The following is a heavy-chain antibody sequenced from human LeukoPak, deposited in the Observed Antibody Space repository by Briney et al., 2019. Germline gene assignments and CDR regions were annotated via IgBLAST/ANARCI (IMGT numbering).Heavy chain of an antibody. V-gene: IGHV1-24*01. CDR1: GYTLTELS. CDR2: FDPEDGET. D-gene: IGHD3-3*01. Sequence: ASVKVSCKVSGYTLTELSMHWVGQAPGKGLEWMGGFDPEDGETIYAQKFQGRVTMTEDTSTDTAYMELSSLRSEVTAVYYCATGVEYYDFWSGYYPFDYWGQGTLFTVSS. J-gene: IGHJ4*02. CDR3: ATGVEYYDFWSGYYPFDY.